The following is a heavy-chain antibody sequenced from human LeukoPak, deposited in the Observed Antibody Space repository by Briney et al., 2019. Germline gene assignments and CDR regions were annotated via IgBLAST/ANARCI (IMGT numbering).Heavy chain of an antibody. D-gene: IGHD3-3*01. CDR1: GGSFSGYY. CDR3: ARAFRFLEWLSRFDP. CDR2: INHSGRT. Sequence: PSETLSLTCAVYGGSFSGYYWSWIRQPPGKGLEWIGEINHSGRTNYNPSLTSRGAISVATSKNHFSLKLSSVTAADTAVYYCARAFRFLEWLSRFDPWGQGTLVTVSS. J-gene: IGHJ5*02. V-gene: IGHV4-34*01.